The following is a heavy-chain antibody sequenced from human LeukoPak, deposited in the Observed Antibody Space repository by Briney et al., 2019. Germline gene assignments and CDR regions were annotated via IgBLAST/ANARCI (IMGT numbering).Heavy chain of an antibody. CDR1: GGTFSSYA. CDR2: IIPIFGTA. V-gene: IGHV1-69*01. J-gene: IGHJ2*01. D-gene: IGHD3-10*01. CDR3: ASFTGSGGGSDWYFDL. Sequence: ASVKVSCKASGGTFSSYAISWVRQAPGQGLEWMGGIIPIFGTANYAQKFQGRVTITAGESTSTAYMELSSLRSEDTAVYYCASFTGSGGGSDWYFDLWGRGTLVTVSS.